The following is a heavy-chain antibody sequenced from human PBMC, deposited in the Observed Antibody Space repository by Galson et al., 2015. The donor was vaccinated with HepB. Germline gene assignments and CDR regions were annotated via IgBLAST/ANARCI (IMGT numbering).Heavy chain of an antibody. J-gene: IGHJ4*02. CDR2: ISYDGSNQ. CDR3: ARDPDDTNGYYLTFEY. D-gene: IGHD3-22*01. Sequence: SLRLSCAASGFRISNFAMHWVRQAPGKGLEWVSMISYDGSNQFYIESVRGRFTISRDVSKHTLYLQMNSLRAEDTAVYYCARDPDDTNGYYLTFEYWGQGSLVIISS. V-gene: IGHV3-30-3*01. CDR1: GFRISNFA.